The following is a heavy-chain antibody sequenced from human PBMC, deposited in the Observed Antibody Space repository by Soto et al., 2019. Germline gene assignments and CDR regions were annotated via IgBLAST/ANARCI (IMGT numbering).Heavy chain of an antibody. V-gene: IGHV4-4*07. Sequence: SETLSHTCTVSGGSISSYYWSWIRQPAGKGLEWIGRIYTSGSTNYNPSLKSRVTMSVDTSKNQFSLKLSSVTAADTAVYYCARDRRGCSSTSCYHPSLYYYYGMDVWGQGTTVTVSS. D-gene: IGHD2-2*01. CDR2: IYTSGST. J-gene: IGHJ6*02. CDR1: GGSISSYY. CDR3: ARDRRGCSSTSCYHPSLYYYYGMDV.